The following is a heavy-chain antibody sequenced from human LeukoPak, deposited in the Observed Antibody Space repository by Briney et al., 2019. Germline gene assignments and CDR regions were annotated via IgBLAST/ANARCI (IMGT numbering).Heavy chain of an antibody. CDR2: INSDGSST. Sequence: QPGGSLRLSCAASGFTFSRYYMHWVRQAPGKGLVWVSRINSDGSSTTYADSVKGRFTVSRDNAKNTLYLQMNSLKVEDTAVYYCTRVFVGDEYSSSGYWGQGTLVTVSS. J-gene: IGHJ4*02. CDR1: GFTFSRYY. CDR3: TRVFVGDEYSSSGY. V-gene: IGHV3-74*01. D-gene: IGHD6-13*01.